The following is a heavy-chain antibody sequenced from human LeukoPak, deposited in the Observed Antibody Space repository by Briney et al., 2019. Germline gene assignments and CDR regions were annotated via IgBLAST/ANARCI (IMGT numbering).Heavy chain of an antibody. Sequence: GGSLRLSCAASGFTLSSYWMHWVRQAPGKGLVWVSRINSDGSSTSYADSVKGRFTISRDNAKNTLYLQMDSLRAEDTAVYYCARGKRGYSYGFDYWGQGTLVTVSS. D-gene: IGHD5-18*01. J-gene: IGHJ4*02. CDR3: ARGKRGYSYGFDY. V-gene: IGHV3-74*01. CDR1: GFTLSSYW. CDR2: INSDGSST.